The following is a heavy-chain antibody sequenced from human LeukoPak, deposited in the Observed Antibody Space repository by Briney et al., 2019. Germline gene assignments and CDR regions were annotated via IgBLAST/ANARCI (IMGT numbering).Heavy chain of an antibody. V-gene: IGHV3-23*01. CDR3: AKSLLTTATGTGRAFDI. D-gene: IGHD1-1*01. CDR1: GFTFSTYA. Sequence: GGSLRLSCAASGFTFSTYAMHWVRQAPGKGLEWVSGISAGADVIFYADPVKGRFTISRDDSKNTLYLQMNSLRAEDSAEYYCAKSLLTTATGTGRAFDIWGQGTMVTVSA. CDR2: ISAGADVI. J-gene: IGHJ3*02.